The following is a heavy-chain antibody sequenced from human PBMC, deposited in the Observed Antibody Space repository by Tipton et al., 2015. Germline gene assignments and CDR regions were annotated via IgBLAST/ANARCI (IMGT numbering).Heavy chain of an antibody. D-gene: IGHD6-19*01. CDR3: ARARGRHGGWGDS. CDR1: SDSISKYY. CDR2: IQYSGST. V-gene: IGHV4-59*01. Sequence: TLSLTCSVSSDSISKYYWSWIRQPPGKEPEWIGYIQYSGSTNYNPSLKSRVTISVDTSKNQFSLKMSSVTASDTAVYYCARARGRHGGWGDSWCQGSLVTVS. J-gene: IGHJ4*02.